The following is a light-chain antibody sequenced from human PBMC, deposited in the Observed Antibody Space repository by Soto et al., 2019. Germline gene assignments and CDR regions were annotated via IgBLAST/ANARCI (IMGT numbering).Light chain of an antibody. Sequence: EIVMTQSPATLSVSPGERATLSCRASQSVSNNLAWYQKKPGRAPRLLIYGASTRATGIPARFSGSGSGTEFTLTISSLQSEDFAVYYCQQYNTWWTFGPGTRVEIK. J-gene: IGKJ1*01. V-gene: IGKV3-15*01. CDR3: QQYNTWWT. CDR2: GAS. CDR1: QSVSNN.